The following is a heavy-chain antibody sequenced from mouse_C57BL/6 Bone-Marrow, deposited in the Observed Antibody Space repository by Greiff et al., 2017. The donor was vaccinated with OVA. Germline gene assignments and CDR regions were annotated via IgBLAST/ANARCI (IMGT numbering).Heavy chain of an antibody. CDR3: ARFITTVVAHWYFDV. CDR2: INPNNGGT. J-gene: IGHJ1*03. D-gene: IGHD1-1*01. Sequence: EVQLQQSGPELVKPGASVKISCKASGYTFTDYYMNWVKQSHGKSLEWIGDINPNNGGTSYNQKFKGKATLTVDKSSSTAYMELRSLTSEDSAVYYCARFITTVVAHWYFDVWGTGTTVTVSS. V-gene: IGHV1-26*01. CDR1: GYTFTDYY.